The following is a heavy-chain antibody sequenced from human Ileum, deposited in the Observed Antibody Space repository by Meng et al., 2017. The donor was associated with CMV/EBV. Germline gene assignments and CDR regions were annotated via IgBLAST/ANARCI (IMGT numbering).Heavy chain of an antibody. CDR3: ARGSPLLGYFGMDV. D-gene: IGHD2-15*01. CDR1: GSTFSTYA. J-gene: IGHJ6*02. CDR2: ISYDGSDK. V-gene: IGHV3-30-3*01. Sequence: GESLKISCAASGSTFSTYAMHWVRQAPGKGLEWVAVISYDGSDKYYGDSVKGRLTISRDNSKNTLYLQMNSLRAEDTAVYYCARGSPLLGYFGMDVWGQGTTVTVSS.